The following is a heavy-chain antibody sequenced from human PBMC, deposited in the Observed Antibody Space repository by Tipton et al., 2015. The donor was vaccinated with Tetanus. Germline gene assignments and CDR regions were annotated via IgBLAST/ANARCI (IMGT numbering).Heavy chain of an antibody. CDR2: IKQDGSEK. D-gene: IGHD2-15*01. Sequence: SLRLSCAASGFTFSSYWMSWVRQAPGKGLEWVANIKQDGSEKYYVDSVKGRFTISRDNAKNSLYLQMNSLRAEDTAVYYCARVMGVVAATNGMDVWGQGTTVTVSS. CDR1: GFTFSSYW. V-gene: IGHV3-7*01. J-gene: IGHJ6*02. CDR3: ARVMGVVAATNGMDV.